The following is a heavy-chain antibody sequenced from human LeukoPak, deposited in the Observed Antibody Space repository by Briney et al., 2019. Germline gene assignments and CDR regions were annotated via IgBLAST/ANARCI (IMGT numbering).Heavy chain of an antibody. CDR2: IRSKANSYAT. CDR1: GFTFSGSA. CDR3: ARAPVYYYEGSGFVKTSNWYFDL. J-gene: IGHJ2*01. D-gene: IGHD3-22*01. Sequence: PGGSLRLSCAASGFTFSGSAMHWVRQASGKGLEWVGRIRSKANSYATAYAASVKGRFTISRDDSKNTAYLQMNSLRAEDTAVYYCARAPVYYYEGSGFVKTSNWYFDLWGRGTLVTVSS. V-gene: IGHV3-73*01.